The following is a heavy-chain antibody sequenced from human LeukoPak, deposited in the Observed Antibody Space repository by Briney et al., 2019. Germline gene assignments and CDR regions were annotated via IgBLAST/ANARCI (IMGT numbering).Heavy chain of an antibody. CDR3: ARGNSVLMVYAPGY. J-gene: IGHJ4*02. V-gene: IGHV1-69*13. D-gene: IGHD2-8*01. CDR1: GGTFSSYA. CDR2: IIPIFGTA. Sequence: SVKVSCKASGGTFSSYAIGWVRQAPGQGLEWMGGIIPIFGTANYAQKFQGRVTITADESTSTAYMELSSLRSEDTAVYYCARGNSVLMVYAPGYWGQGTLVTVSS.